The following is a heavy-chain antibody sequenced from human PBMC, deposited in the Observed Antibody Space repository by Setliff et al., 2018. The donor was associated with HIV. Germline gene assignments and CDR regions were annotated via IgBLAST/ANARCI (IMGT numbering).Heavy chain of an antibody. Sequence: SETLSLTCTVSGGSIRSGNYYWSWIRQPPGKGLEWIGYIYDSGRTYYNPYLKRRVTISVDTSKNQFSLKLSSVTAADAAVYYCARTYSSNWYIDYWGQGTLVTVSS. CDR2: IYDSGRT. CDR3: ARTYSSNWYIDY. CDR1: GGSIRSGNYY. V-gene: IGHV4-30-4*08. J-gene: IGHJ4*02. D-gene: IGHD6-13*01.